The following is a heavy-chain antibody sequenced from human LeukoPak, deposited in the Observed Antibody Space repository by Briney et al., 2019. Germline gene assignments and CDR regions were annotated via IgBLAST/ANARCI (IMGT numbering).Heavy chain of an antibody. CDR1: GCSINSYY. D-gene: IGHD3-10*01. Sequence: KPSETLSLTCTVSGCSINSYYWSWIRQPPGKVLECIGYIHYTGSTNYNPSLKSRVTISVDTSKSQFSLKLSSVTAADTAVYYCARAGYYYGSGSYHDFDYWGQGTLVTVSS. CDR3: ARAGYYYGSGSYHDFDY. CDR2: IHYTGST. V-gene: IGHV4-59*01. J-gene: IGHJ4*02.